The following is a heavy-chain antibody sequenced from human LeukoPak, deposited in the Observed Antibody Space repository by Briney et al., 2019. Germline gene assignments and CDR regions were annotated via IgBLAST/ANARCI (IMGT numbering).Heavy chain of an antibody. D-gene: IGHD2-2*01. CDR3: ARLFSSSIVVVPAAKARRYNWFDP. CDR1: GGSISSYY. CDR2: IYTSGST. J-gene: IGHJ5*02. V-gene: IGHV4-4*09. Sequence: SETLSLTCTVSGGSISSYYWSWIRQPPGKGLEWIGYIYTSGSTNYNPSLKSRVTISVDTSKNEFSLKLSSVTAVDTAVYYCARLFSSSIVVVPAAKARRYNWFDPWGQGTLVTVSS.